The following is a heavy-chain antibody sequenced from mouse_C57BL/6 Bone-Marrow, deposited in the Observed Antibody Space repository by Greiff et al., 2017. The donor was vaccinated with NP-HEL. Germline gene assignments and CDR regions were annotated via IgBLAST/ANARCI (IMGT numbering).Heavy chain of an antibody. CDR2: IDPSDSYT. V-gene: IGHV1-59*01. J-gene: IGHJ3*01. CDR1: GYTFTSYW. Sequence: QVQLQQPGAELVRPGTSVKLSCKASGYTFTSYWMHWVKQRPGQGLEWIGVIDPSDSYTNYNQKFKGKATLTVDTSSSTAYMQLSSLTSEDSAVDYCARGGLGRVAYWGQGTLVTVSA. CDR3: ARGGLGRVAY. D-gene: IGHD4-1*01.